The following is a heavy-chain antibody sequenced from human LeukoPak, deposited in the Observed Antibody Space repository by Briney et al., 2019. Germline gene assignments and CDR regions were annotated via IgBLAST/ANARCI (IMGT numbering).Heavy chain of an antibody. CDR3: ARDPEVRYYYDSSGYLDY. J-gene: IGHJ4*02. V-gene: IGHV3-48*01. Sequence: PGGSLRLSCAASGFTFSSYSMNWVRQAPGKGLEWVSYISSSSSTIYYADSVKGRFAISRDNAKNSLYLQMNSLRAEDTAVYYCARDPEVRYYYDSSGYLDYWGQGTLVTVSS. D-gene: IGHD3-22*01. CDR1: GFTFSSYS. CDR2: ISSSSSTI.